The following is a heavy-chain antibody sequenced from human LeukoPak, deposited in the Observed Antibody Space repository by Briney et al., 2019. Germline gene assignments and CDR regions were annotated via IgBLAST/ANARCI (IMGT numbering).Heavy chain of an antibody. D-gene: IGHD3-10*01. CDR1: GGTFSSYA. V-gene: IGHV1-69*05. CDR3: ARTLNYYGSGSYGY. J-gene: IGHJ4*02. CDR2: IIPIFGTA. Sequence: SVKVSCKASGGTFSSYAISWVRQAPGQGLEWMGGIIPIFGTANYAQKFQGRVTITTDESTSTAYMELSSLRSEDTAVYYCARTLNYYGSGSYGYWGQGTLVTVSS.